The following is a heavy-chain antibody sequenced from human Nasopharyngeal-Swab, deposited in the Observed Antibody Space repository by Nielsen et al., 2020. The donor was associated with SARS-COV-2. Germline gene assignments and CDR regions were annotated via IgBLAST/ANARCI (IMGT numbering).Heavy chain of an antibody. CDR3: TRGRGSDYLDAFDV. V-gene: IGHV3-33*01. Sequence: GGSLRLSCVTSGFTFSDYGMHWVRQAPGKGLEWDAVIWNDGSQQNYANSVKGRFTISRDNSKNTLYLQMNSLRVEDTAVYYCTRGRGSDYLDAFDVWGLGTTVTVSS. J-gene: IGHJ3*01. CDR1: GFTFSDYG. D-gene: IGHD3-10*01. CDR2: IWNDGSQQ.